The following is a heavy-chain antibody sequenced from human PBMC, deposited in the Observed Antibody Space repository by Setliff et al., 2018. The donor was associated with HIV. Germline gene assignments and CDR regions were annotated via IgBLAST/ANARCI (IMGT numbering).Heavy chain of an antibody. CDR2: INEQGGIT. CDR1: GFIFKTYW. CDR3: ARDCRVGWVFTYGMDV. J-gene: IGHJ6*02. V-gene: IGHV3-74*01. D-gene: IGHD6-13*01. Sequence: PGGSLRLSCAASGFIFKTYWMHWVRQVPGKGLVWVSRINEQGGITDYADSVKGRFTISRDNSKNTLFLQMNSLRPEDTAVYYCARDCRVGWVFTYGMDVWGQGTTVTVSS.